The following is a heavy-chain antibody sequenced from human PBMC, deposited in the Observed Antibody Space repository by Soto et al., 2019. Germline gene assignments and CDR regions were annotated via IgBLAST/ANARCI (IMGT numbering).Heavy chain of an antibody. D-gene: IGHD2-2*01. CDR2: ISAYNGNT. Sequence: ASVNVPCKASGYSFTSYGISWARQAPGQGLEWMGWISAYNGNTNYAQKLQGRVTMTTDTSTSTAYMELRSLRSDDTAVYYCARQDLGYCSSTSCPTPFDPWGQGTLVTVSS. V-gene: IGHV1-18*01. CDR1: GYSFTSYG. CDR3: ARQDLGYCSSTSCPTPFDP. J-gene: IGHJ5*02.